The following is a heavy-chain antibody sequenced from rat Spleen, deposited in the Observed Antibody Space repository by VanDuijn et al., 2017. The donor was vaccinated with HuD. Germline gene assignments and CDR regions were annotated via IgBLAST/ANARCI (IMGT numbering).Heavy chain of an antibody. CDR3: ARHEDYGGYSRDYFGY. D-gene: IGHD1-11*01. J-gene: IGHJ2*01. V-gene: IGHV5-25*01. CDR1: GFTFSDYY. CDR2: ITNTGGST. Sequence: EVQLVESGGGLVQPGRSLKLSCAASGFTFSDYYMAWVRQAPTKGLEWVASITNTGGSTYYPDSVKGRFTVSRDNAKTTLYLQMDSLRSEDTATYYCARHEDYGGYSRDYFGYWGQGVMVTVSS.